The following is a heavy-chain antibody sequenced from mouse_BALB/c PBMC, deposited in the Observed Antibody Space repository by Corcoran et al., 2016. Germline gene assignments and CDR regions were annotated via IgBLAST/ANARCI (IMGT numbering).Heavy chain of an antibody. Sequence: QIQLVQSGPELKKPGETVKISCKASGYTFTNYGMNWVKQAPGKGLKWMGWINTYTGEPTYADDFKGRFAFSLETSASTAYLQINNLKNEDTATYFCERVYRYDVSYAMDYWGQGTSVTVSS. D-gene: IGHD2-14*01. V-gene: IGHV9-3-1*01. CDR1: GYTFTNYG. CDR3: ERVYRYDVSYAMDY. J-gene: IGHJ4*01. CDR2: INTYTGEP.